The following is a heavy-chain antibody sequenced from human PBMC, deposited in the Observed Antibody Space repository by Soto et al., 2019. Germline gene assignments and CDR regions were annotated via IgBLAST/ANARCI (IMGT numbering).Heavy chain of an antibody. J-gene: IGHJ4*02. CDR3: ASDLRDSGLDY. V-gene: IGHV4-61*01. CDR2: IYYSGST. CDR1: GGSVSSGSYY. D-gene: IGHD2-15*01. Sequence: SETLSLTCTVSGGSVSSGSYYWSWIRQPPGKGLEWIGYIYYSGSTNYNPSLKSRVTISVDTSKNQFSLKLSSVTAADTAVYYCASDLRDSGLDYWGQGTLVTVSS.